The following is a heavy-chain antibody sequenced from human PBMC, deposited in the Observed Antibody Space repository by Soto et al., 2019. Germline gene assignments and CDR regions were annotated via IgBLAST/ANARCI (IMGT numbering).Heavy chain of an antibody. J-gene: IGHJ3*02. Sequence: GGSLRLXCAASGFTFSSYAMSWVRQAPGKGLEWVSAISGSGGSTYYADSVKGRFTISRDNSKNTLYLQMNSLRAEDTAVYYCAKIYYYDSSAWADDAFDIWGQGTMVTVSS. V-gene: IGHV3-23*01. CDR2: ISGSGGST. CDR1: GFTFSSYA. CDR3: AKIYYYDSSAWADDAFDI. D-gene: IGHD3-22*01.